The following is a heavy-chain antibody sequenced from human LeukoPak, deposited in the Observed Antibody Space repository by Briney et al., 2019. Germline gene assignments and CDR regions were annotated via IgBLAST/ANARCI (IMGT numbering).Heavy chain of an antibody. CDR3: ANEMAGEGLWSGYYEVWFDP. J-gene: IGHJ5*02. CDR2: ISGNGGRT. Sequence: GGSLRLSCAASGFTFSSYAMSWVRQAPGKGLEWVSAISGNGGRTYYADSVKGRFTISRDNSKNTLYLQMNSLRAEDTAVYYCANEMAGEGLWSGYYEVWFDPWGQGTLVTVSS. CDR1: GFTFSSYA. D-gene: IGHD3-3*01. V-gene: IGHV3-23*01.